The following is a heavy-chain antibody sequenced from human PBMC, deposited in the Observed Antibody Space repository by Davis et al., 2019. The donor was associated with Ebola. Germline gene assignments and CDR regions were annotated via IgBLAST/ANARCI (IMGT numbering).Heavy chain of an antibody. Sequence: PGGSLRLSCAASGFTFDDYAMHWVRQAPGKGLEWVSGISWNSGSIGYVDSVKGRFTISRDNAKNSLYLQMNSLRAEDTAVYYCARSQLRFYYYYGMDVWGQGTTVTVSS. CDR2: ISWNSGSI. V-gene: IGHV3-9*01. J-gene: IGHJ6*02. D-gene: IGHD3-3*01. CDR3: ARSQLRFYYYYGMDV. CDR1: GFTFDDYA.